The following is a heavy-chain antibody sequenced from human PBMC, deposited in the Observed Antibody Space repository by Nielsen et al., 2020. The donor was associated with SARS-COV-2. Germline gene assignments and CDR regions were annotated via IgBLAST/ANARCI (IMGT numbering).Heavy chain of an antibody. J-gene: IGHJ4*02. V-gene: IGHV3-21*01. CDR2: ISSSSSYI. CDR3: ARGWLQSDY. CDR1: GFTFSSYS. D-gene: IGHD5-24*01. Sequence: GESLKISCAASGFTFSSYSMNWVRQAPGKGLEWVSSISSSSSYIYYADSVKGRFTISRDNAKNTLYLQMNSLRAEDTAVYYCARGWLQSDYWGQGTLVTVSS.